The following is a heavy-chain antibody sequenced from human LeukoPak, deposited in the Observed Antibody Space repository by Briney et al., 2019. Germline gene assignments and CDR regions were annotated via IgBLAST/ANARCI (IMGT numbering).Heavy chain of an antibody. CDR1: GFTFSSYS. J-gene: IGHJ4*02. V-gene: IGHV3-21*01. D-gene: IGHD3-16*01. Sequence: PGGSLRLSCAASGFTFSSYSMNWVRQAPGKGLEWVSSISSSSSYIYYADSVKGRFTISRDNAKNSLYLQMNSLRAEDTAVYYRARDPGGGNYFDYWGQGTLVTVSS. CDR3: ARDPGGGNYFDY. CDR2: ISSSSSYI.